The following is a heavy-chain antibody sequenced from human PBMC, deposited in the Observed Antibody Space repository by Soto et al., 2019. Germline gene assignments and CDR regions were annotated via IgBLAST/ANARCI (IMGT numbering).Heavy chain of an antibody. CDR3: AKGTTMVRGPLDY. CDR2: ISYDGSNK. J-gene: IGHJ4*02. V-gene: IGHV3-30*18. CDR1: GFTFSSYG. D-gene: IGHD3-10*01. Sequence: GGSLRLSCAASGFTFSSYGMHWVRQAPGKGLEWVAVISYDGSNKYYADSVKGRFTISRDNSKNTLYLQMNSLRAEDTAVYYCAKGTTMVRGPLDYWGQGTLVTVSS.